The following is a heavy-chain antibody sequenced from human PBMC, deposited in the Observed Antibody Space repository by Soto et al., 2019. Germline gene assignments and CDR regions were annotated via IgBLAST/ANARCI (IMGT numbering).Heavy chain of an antibody. Sequence: SETLSLTCTVSGGSISSGVYYWSWIRQPPGKGLEWIGSIYSSGSTYYNPSLRSRVTISVDTSKNQFSLKLSSVTAADTAVYYCATPVSSSHQGIEGWGQGTMVTVSS. CDR3: ATPVSSSHQGIEG. J-gene: IGHJ3*01. V-gene: IGHV4-39*01. CDR1: GGSISSGVYY. D-gene: IGHD6-19*01. CDR2: IYSSGST.